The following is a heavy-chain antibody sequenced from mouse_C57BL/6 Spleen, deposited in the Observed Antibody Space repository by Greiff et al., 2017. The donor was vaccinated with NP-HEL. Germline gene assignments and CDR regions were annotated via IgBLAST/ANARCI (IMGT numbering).Heavy chain of an antibody. CDR3: ARDGPYDGSSYAY. CDR2: SRNKANDYTT. D-gene: IGHD1-1*01. CDR1: GFTFSDFY. V-gene: IGHV7-1*01. J-gene: IGHJ3*01. Sequence: EVKVVESGGGLVQSGRSLRLSCATSGFTFSDFYMEWVRQAPGKGLEWIAASRNKANDYTTEYSASVKGRFIVSRDTSQSILYLQMNALRAEDTAIYYCARDGPYDGSSYAYWGQGTLVTVSA.